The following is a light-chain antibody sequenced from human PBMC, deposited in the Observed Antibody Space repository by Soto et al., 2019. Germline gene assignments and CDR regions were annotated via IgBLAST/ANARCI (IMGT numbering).Light chain of an antibody. CDR1: QSVSSW. CDR2: DVS. V-gene: IGKV1-5*01. J-gene: IGKJ1*01. Sequence: DIKMTQSPSTLSASVGDRVTITCRASQSVSSWLAWYQQKPGKAPRLLIYDVSSLESGVPSRFSGSGSGTEFTLTISGLQPDDFAPYYCQQYNSYSQTFGQGTKVEIK. CDR3: QQYNSYSQT.